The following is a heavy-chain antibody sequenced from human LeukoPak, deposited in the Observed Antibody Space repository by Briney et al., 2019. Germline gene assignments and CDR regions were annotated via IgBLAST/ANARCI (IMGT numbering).Heavy chain of an antibody. J-gene: IGHJ3*02. CDR3: ARDRGYSTFDI. V-gene: IGHV3-7*01. CDR1: GFTFSSYW. CDR2: TNQDESEK. Sequence: GGSLRLSCAASGFTFSSYWMSWVRQAPGKGLEWVANTNQDESEKNYVDSVKGRFTISRDNAKNSLYLQMNSLRAEDTAVYYCARDRGYSTFDIWGQGTMVTVSS. D-gene: IGHD2-15*01.